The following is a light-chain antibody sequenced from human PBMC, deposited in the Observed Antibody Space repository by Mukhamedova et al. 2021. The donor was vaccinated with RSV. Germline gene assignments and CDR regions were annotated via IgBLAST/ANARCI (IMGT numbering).Light chain of an antibody. Sequence: WYQRRVHGKVPALLIYAAYTLESGVPSRFSGSGSGTDFTLTISSLQPEDVATYYCQNYNSAKWTFGQGTKVEIE. J-gene: IGKJ1*01. V-gene: IGKV1-27*01. CDR3: QNYNSAKWT. CDR2: AAY.